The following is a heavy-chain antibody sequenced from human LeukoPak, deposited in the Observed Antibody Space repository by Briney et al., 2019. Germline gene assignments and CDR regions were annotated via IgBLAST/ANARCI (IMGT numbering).Heavy chain of an antibody. J-gene: IGHJ4*02. CDR3: ARGEDSSSFHY. CDR2: VYYSGST. V-gene: IGHV4-59*12. Sequence: SETLSLTCTVSGGSISSYYWSWIRQPPGKGLEWIEYVYYSGSTNYNPSLKSRVTISVDTSENQFSLKLNSVTAADTAVYYCARGEDSSSFHYWGQGTLVTVSS. D-gene: IGHD6-13*01. CDR1: GGSISSYY.